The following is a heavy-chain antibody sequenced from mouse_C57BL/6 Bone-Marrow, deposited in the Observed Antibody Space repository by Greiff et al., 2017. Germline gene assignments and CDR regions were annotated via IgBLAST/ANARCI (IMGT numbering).Heavy chain of an antibody. CDR2: INSDGGST. Sequence: EVKVVESGGGLVQPGESLKLSCESNEYEFPSHDMSWVRKTPEKRLELVAAINSDGGSTYYPDTMERRFIISRDNTKKTLYLQMSSLRSEDTALYYCASPMITPWYFDVWGTGTTVTVSS. CDR1: EYEFPSHD. J-gene: IGHJ1*03. CDR3: ASPMITPWYFDV. V-gene: IGHV5-2*01. D-gene: IGHD2-4*01.